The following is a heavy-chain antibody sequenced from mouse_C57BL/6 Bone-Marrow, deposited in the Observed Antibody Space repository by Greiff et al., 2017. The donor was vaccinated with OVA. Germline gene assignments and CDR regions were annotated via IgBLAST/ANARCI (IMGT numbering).Heavy chain of an antibody. D-gene: IGHD1-1*01. CDR3: AKSLLTTVVDYYAMDY. CDR2: IDPANGNT. CDR1: GFNIKNTY. J-gene: IGHJ4*01. Sequence: VQLQQSVAELVRPGASVKLSCTASGFNIKNTYMHWVKQRPEQGLEWIGRIDPANGNTKYAPKFQGKATITAGTSSNTAYLQLSSLTSEDTSIYYCAKSLLTTVVDYYAMDYWGQGTSVTVSS. V-gene: IGHV14-3*01.